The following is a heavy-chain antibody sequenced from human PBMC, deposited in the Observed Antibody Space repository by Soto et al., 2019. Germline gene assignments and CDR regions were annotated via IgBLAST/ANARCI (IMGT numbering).Heavy chain of an antibody. J-gene: IGHJ6*02. CDR1: GFTFSTYS. CDR2: ISSDSNYI. Sequence: EVRLVESGGGLVKPGGSLRLSCAASGFTFSTYSMNWVRQAPGKGLEWVSSISSDSNYIYYAGSVKGRFTISRDNAKNSLFLQMNSLRAEDTAVYYCARPHGYSSSWANYYYYGMDVWGQGTTVTVSS. D-gene: IGHD6-13*01. V-gene: IGHV3-21*01. CDR3: ARPHGYSSSWANYYYYGMDV.